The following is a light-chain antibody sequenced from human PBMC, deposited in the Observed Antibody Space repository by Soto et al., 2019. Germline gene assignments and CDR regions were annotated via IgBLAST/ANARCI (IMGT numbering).Light chain of an antibody. V-gene: IGKV1-9*01. J-gene: IGKJ3*01. CDR1: QGISSS. CDR2: AAS. Sequence: IQLTQSPSSLSASVGDRVTITCRASQGISSSLAWYQQKPGKAPKLLIYAASTLQSGVPSRFSGSGSGTDFTLTNSSLQPEDFASYYCQQLNSYPRTFGPGTKVDIK. CDR3: QQLNSYPRT.